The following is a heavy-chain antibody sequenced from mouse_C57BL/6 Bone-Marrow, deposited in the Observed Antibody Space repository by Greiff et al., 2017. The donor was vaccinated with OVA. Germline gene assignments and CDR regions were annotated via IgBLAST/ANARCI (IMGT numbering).Heavy chain of an antibody. Sequence: VKLVESGPELVKPGASVKISCKASGYAFSSSWMNWVKQRPGKGLEWIGRIYPGDGDTNYNGKFKGKATLTADKSSSTAYMQLSSLTSEDSAVYFCARSGGNYRYFDYWGQGTTLTVSS. CDR3: ARSGGNYRYFDY. V-gene: IGHV1-82*01. CDR1: GYAFSSSW. CDR2: IYPGDGDT. J-gene: IGHJ2*01. D-gene: IGHD2-1*01.